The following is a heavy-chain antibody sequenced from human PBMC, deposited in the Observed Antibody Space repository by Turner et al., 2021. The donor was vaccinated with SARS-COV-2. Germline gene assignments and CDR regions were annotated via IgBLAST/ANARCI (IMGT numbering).Heavy chain of an antibody. V-gene: IGHV3-21*01. Sequence: EVQLVESGGGLVKPGGSLRLSCAASGFTFSTYSMNWVRQAPGKGLEWFSSISSSSSYIYYANSVKGRLTISRDNAKNSLYLQMNSLRAEDTAVYYCARARWHYYDSSGYYPDAFDIWGQGTMVTVSS. J-gene: IGHJ3*02. CDR1: GFTFSTYS. CDR2: ISSSSSYI. CDR3: ARARWHYYDSSGYYPDAFDI. D-gene: IGHD3-22*01.